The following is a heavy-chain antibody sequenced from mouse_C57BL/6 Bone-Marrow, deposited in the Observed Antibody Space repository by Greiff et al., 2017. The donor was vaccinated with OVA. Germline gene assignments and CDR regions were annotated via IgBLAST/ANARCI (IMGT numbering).Heavy chain of an antibody. J-gene: IGHJ2*01. CDR2: IDPDDGDT. Sequence: EVQLQQSGAELVRPGASVKLSCTASGFNIKDYYMHWVKQRPEQGLEWIGRIDPDDGDTEYAPKFQGKATMTADTSSNTAYLQLSSLTSEDTAVYYCTTYPGGFRRVDYWGQGTTLTVSS. CDR3: TTYPGGFRRVDY. V-gene: IGHV14-1*01. CDR1: GFNIKDYY.